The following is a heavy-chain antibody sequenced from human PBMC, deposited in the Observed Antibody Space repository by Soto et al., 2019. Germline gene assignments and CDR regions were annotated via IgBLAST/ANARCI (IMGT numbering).Heavy chain of an antibody. D-gene: IGHD6-25*01. CDR2: IYYSGST. Sequence: QVQLEESGPGLVKPSQTLSLTCTVSGGSIGSGGHYWSWIRQHPGKGPEWIGYIYYSGSTYYNPYLKGQVTMSVDKSKNKFSLRVSSCSAADTAVYYCSRARDWTSASGAGDNWFYPWGQGTLVTVSS. CDR3: SRARDWTSASGAGDNWFYP. J-gene: IGHJ5*02. V-gene: IGHV4-31*01. CDR1: GGSIGSGGHY.